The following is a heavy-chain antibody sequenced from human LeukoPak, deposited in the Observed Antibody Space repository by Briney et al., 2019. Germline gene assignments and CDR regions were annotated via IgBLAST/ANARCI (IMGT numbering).Heavy chain of an antibody. V-gene: IGHV3-74*01. D-gene: IGHD5-24*01. CDR2: INSDGTST. CDR3: ARVRDGYSTEGFDY. J-gene: IGHJ4*02. Sequence: PGGSQRLSCAASGLSFTNYWMHWVRQAPGKGLVWVSRINSDGTSTTYADSVKGRFTISRDNAKNTLYLQMKSLRVEDTAVYYCARVRDGYSTEGFDYWGQGTLVTVSS. CDR1: GLSFTNYW.